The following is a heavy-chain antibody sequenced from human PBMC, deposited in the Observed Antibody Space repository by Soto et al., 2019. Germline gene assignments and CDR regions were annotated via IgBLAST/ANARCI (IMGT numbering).Heavy chain of an antibody. CDR3: ASKRLYFYGLDV. CDR2: IMQDGSDK. Sequence: LRLSCTASGFSLSTSWMTWVRQAPGKGLEWVANIMQDGSDKYYVDSVKGRFTISRDNAKNSLYLQMTSLRAEDTAVYYCASKRLYFYGLDVWGQGTTVTVSS. V-gene: IGHV3-7*01. CDR1: GFSLSTSW. J-gene: IGHJ6*02.